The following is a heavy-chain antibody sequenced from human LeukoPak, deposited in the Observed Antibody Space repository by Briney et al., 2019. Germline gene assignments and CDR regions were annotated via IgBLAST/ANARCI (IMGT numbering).Heavy chain of an antibody. V-gene: IGHV1-18*01. D-gene: IGHD3-9*01. CDR1: GYTFSSFG. CDR2: ISGYNGNT. J-gene: IGHJ4*02. Sequence: ASVKVSCKTSGYTFSSFGISWVRQAPGQGLEWMGWISGYNGNTHYAQKVQGRVTMTTDTSTSTAYMELRSLRADDTAIYYCARDRILTGYYSPGGYDYWGQGTLVTVSS. CDR3: ARDRILTGYYSPGGYDY.